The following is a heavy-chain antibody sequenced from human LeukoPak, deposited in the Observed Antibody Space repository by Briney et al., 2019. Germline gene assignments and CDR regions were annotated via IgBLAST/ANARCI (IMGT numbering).Heavy chain of an antibody. D-gene: IGHD2-2*01. CDR3: ATDIVVVPAAHDY. J-gene: IGHJ4*02. CDR2: IKSKTDGGTT. CDR1: GFIFSNAW. V-gene: IGHV3-15*01. Sequence: GGSLRLSCAASGFIFSNAWMSWVRQAPGKGLEWVGRIKSKTDGGTTDYAAPVKGRFTISRDDSKNTLYQQMNSLKTEDTAVYYCATDIVVVPAAHDYWGQGTLVTVPS.